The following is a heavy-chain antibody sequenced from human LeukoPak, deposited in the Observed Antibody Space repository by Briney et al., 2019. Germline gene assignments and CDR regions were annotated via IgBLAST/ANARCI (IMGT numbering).Heavy chain of an antibody. D-gene: IGHD3-22*01. CDR2: IYYSGST. CDR1: GGSISSGDYY. V-gene: IGHV4-30-4*01. J-gene: IGHJ4*02. CDR3: ARVNYYDSSGYLLDYFDY. Sequence: SETLSLTCTVSGGSISSGDYYWSWIRQPPGKGLGWIGYIYYSGSTYYNPSLKSRVTISVDTSKNQFSLKLSSVTAADTAVYYCARVNYYDSSGYLLDYFDYWGQGTLVTVSS.